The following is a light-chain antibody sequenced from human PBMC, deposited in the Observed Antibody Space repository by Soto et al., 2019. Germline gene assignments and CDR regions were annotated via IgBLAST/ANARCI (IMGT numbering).Light chain of an antibody. Sequence: LTQPASVSGSPGQSITISCTGTSGDVGGYNYVSWYQQHPGKAPKLMIYDVSNRPSGVSNRFSGSKSGNTASLTISGLQAEDEADYYCSSYTSSSTLVVFGGGTQLTVL. V-gene: IGLV2-14*01. CDR2: DVS. CDR1: SGDVGGYNY. CDR3: SSYTSSSTLVV. J-gene: IGLJ2*01.